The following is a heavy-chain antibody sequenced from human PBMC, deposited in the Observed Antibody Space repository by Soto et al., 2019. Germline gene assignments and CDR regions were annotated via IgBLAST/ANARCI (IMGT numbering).Heavy chain of an antibody. CDR2: ISYDGIKK. J-gene: IGHJ4*02. CDR3: ARSIAVAGLDY. Sequence: GGSLRLSCVASGFSFSSYSLHWIRQAPGKGLEWVALISYDGIKKNYEDSVKGRFTISRDSSKNTVYLQMNSLRSDDTAVYYRARSIAVAGLDYWVQGTLVTVSS. D-gene: IGHD6-19*01. V-gene: IGHV3-30*04. CDR1: GFSFSSYS.